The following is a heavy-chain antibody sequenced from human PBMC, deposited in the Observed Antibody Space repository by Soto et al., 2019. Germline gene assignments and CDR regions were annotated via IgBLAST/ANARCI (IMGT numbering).Heavy chain of an antibody. CDR3: AMAATIKHDAFDI. CDR1: GFNFGSYS. J-gene: IGHJ3*02. CDR2: ISSSGSST. D-gene: IGHD5-12*01. V-gene: IGHV3-23*01. Sequence: PGGSQRLSSTASGFNFGSYSMNWVRQAPGKGLEWVSSISSSGSSTYYADSVKGRFTISRDNSKNTLYLQMNSLRAEDTAVYYCAMAATIKHDAFDIWGQGTMVTVSS.